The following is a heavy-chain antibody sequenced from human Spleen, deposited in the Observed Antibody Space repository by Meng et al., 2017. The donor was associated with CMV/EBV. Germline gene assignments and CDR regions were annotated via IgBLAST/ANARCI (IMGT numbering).Heavy chain of an antibody. Sequence: FTFSAYAMHWVRQAPGKGLEWVAVMSYDGSNKYYADSVKGRFTISRDNSKNTLFLQMNSLGAEDTAVYYCARDPYFPDERAPYYFDHWGHGTLVTVSS. CDR1: FTFSAYA. CDR2: MSYDGSNK. D-gene: IGHD2/OR15-2a*01. CDR3: ARDPYFPDERAPYYFDH. V-gene: IGHV3-30-3*01. J-gene: IGHJ4*01.